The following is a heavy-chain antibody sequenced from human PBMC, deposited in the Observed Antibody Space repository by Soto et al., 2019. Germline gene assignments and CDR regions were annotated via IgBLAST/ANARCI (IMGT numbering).Heavy chain of an antibody. CDR3: ARHTRRYSSSSYNWFYX. CDR2: IYYSGST. CDR1: GGSISSISYY. J-gene: IGHJ5*02. Sequence: SETLSLTFTVSGGSISSISYYWGWIRQPPGKGLELIGSIYYSGSTYYNPSLKSGVTISVDTSKNQFSLKLSSVTAADTAVYYCARHTRRYSSSSYNWFYXWGQGTLVTVSX. V-gene: IGHV4-39*01. D-gene: IGHD6-13*01.